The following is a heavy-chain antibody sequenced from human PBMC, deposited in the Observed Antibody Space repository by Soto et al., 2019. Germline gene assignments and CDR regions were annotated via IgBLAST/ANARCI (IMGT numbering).Heavy chain of an antibody. J-gene: IGHJ1*01. D-gene: IGHD3-10*01. CDR3: AKEWDYYYGSGPPTRVEYFQH. Sequence: GGSLRLSCAASGFTFSSYGMHWVRQAPDKGLEWVAVISYDGSNKYYADSVKGRFTISRDNSKNTLYLQMNSLRAEDTAVYYCAKEWDYYYGSGPPTRVEYFQHWGQGNLVTVSS. CDR1: GFTFSSYG. V-gene: IGHV3-30*18. CDR2: ISYDGSNK.